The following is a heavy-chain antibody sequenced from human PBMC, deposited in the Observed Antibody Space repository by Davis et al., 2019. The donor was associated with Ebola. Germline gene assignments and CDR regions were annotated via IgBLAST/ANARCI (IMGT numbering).Heavy chain of an antibody. CDR1: GFTFSSYG. D-gene: IGHD2-2*01. Sequence: GESLKISCAASGFTFSSYGMHWVRQAPGKGLEWVAVIWYDGSNKYYADSVKGRFTISRDNSKNTLYLQMNSLRAEDTAVYYCARDQSGYCSSTSCQRVVGMDVWGQGTTVTVSS. V-gene: IGHV3-33*01. J-gene: IGHJ6*02. CDR2: IWYDGSNK. CDR3: ARDQSGYCSSTSCQRVVGMDV.